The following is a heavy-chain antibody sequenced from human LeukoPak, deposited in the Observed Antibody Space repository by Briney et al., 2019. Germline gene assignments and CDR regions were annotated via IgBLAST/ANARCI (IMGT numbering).Heavy chain of an antibody. V-gene: IGHV1-69*05. D-gene: IGHD3-22*01. J-gene: IGHJ3*02. CDR3: ARTLPADYYDSSGYYLHDAFDI. CDR1: GGTFSSYA. Sequence: ASVKVSCKASGGTFSSYAISWVRQAPGQGLEWMGGIIPIFGTANYAQKFQGRVTMTRDTSTSTVYMELSSLRSEDTAVYYCARTLPADYYDSSGYYLHDAFDIWGQGTMVTVSS. CDR2: IIPIFGTA.